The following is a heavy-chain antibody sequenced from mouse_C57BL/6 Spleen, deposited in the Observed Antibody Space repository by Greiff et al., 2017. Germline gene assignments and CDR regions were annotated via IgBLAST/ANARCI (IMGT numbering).Heavy chain of an antibody. CDR1: GYTFTSYW. J-gene: IGHJ3*01. V-gene: IGHV1-72*01. Sequence: VQLQQPGAELVKPGASVKLSCKASGYTFTSYWMHWVKQRPGRGLEWIGRIVPNSGGTKYNEKFKSKATLTVDKPSSTAYMQLSSLTSEDSAVYYCARTQATWAWFAYWGQGTLVTVSA. CDR2: IVPNSGGT. CDR3: ARTQATWAWFAY. D-gene: IGHD3-2*02.